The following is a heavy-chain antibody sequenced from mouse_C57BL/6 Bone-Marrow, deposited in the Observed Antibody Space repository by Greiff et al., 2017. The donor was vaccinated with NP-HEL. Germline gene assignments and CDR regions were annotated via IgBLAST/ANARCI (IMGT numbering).Heavy chain of an antibody. Sequence: EVKLMESGPGLVKPSQSLSLTCSVTGYSITSGYYWNWIRQSPGNKLEWMGYISYDGSNNYNPSLKNRISITRDTSTHPFFLKLNSVTTEDTATYYCARETIATVVATYWYFDVWGTGTTVTVSS. CDR1: GYSITSGYY. CDR2: ISYDGSN. CDR3: ARETIATVVATYWYFDV. J-gene: IGHJ1*03. D-gene: IGHD1-1*01. V-gene: IGHV3-6*01.